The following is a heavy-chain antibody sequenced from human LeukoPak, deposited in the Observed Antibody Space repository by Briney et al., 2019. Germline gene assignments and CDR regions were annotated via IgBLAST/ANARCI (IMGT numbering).Heavy chain of an antibody. V-gene: IGHV4-59*01. J-gene: IGHJ4*02. Sequence: SETLSLTCAVYGGSFSGFYWSWIRQPPGKGLEWIGYIYYSGSTNYNPSLKSRVTISVDTSKNQFSLKLSSVTAADTAVYYCARAGYSYLDGPLDYWGQGILVTVSS. CDR1: GGSFSGFY. D-gene: IGHD5-18*01. CDR2: IYYSGST. CDR3: ARAGYSYLDGPLDY.